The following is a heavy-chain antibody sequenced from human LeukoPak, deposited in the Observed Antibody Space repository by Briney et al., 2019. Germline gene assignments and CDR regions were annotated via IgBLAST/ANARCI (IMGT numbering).Heavy chain of an antibody. J-gene: IGHJ6*02. CDR3: ARGRIGRGWYNYYYYGMDV. D-gene: IGHD6-19*01. Sequence: PSETLSLTCAVYGGSFSGYYWSWIRQPPGKGLEWIGEINHSGGTNYNPSLKSRVTISVDTSKNQFSLKLSSVTAADTAVYYCARGRIGRGWYNYYYYGMDVWGQGTTVTVSS. CDR2: INHSGGT. V-gene: IGHV4-34*01. CDR1: GGSFSGYY.